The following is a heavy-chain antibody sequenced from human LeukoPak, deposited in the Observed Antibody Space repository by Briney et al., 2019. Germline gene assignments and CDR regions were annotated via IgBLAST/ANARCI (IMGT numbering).Heavy chain of an antibody. CDR1: GFTFSDYY. V-gene: IGHV3-11*03. CDR2: ISSTTSYT. J-gene: IGHJ4*02. Sequence: PGGSLRLSCAASGFTFSDYYMSWIRQAPGKGLEWLSYISSTTSYTDYADFVKGRFTISRDNAKNSLYLQMNSLRAEDTAVYYCARSSYTSGSSYFDYWGQGTQVTVSA. CDR3: ARSSYTSGSSYFDY. D-gene: IGHD3-10*01.